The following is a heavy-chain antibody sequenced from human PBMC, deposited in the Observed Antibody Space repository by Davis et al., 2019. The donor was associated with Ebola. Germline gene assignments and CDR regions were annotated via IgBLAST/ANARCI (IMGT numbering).Heavy chain of an antibody. V-gene: IGHV1-8*01. Sequence: AASVKVSCKASGYIFSNYDINWVRQASGQGLEWMGWMNPYSGTTGYVEKFTGRVTMTRDSSITTAYMELTSLRIDDTAVYYCARGYSPKCRGGDCVNDYWGQGTLVTVSP. D-gene: IGHD2-21*01. CDR1: GYIFSNYD. CDR2: MNPYSGTT. J-gene: IGHJ4*02. CDR3: ARGYSPKCRGGDCVNDY.